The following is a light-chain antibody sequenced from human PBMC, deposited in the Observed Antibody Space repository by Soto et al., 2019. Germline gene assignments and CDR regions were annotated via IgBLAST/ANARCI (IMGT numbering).Light chain of an antibody. CDR3: QQYGSSPLT. CDR2: DAP. CDR1: QSVSSSY. Sequence: EMVLTQSPGTLSLSPGERATLSCRASQSVSSSYLAWYQQKPGQAPRLLTYDAPSRATGIPDRFSGGGSGTDFTLTISRLEPEEFAVYYCQQYGSSPLTFGGGTKVDIK. V-gene: IGKV3-20*01. J-gene: IGKJ4*01.